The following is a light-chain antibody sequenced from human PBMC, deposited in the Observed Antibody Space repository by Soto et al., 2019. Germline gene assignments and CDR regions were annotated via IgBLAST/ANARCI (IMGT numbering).Light chain of an antibody. Sequence: DIQLTQSPSFLSASVGDRVTITCRASQGISSYLAWYQQKPGKAPKLLIYAASTLQSGVPSRFRGSGSGTEFTLTISSLQPEDFETYYCQQLNSYPLTFGGGTKVDIK. J-gene: IGKJ4*01. V-gene: IGKV1-9*01. CDR3: QQLNSYPLT. CDR2: AAS. CDR1: QGISSY.